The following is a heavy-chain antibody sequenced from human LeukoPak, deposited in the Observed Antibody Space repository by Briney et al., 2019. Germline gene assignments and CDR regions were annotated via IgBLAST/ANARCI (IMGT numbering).Heavy chain of an antibody. CDR3: AGGRRQFDP. V-gene: IGHV3-7*03. Sequence: PGGSLRLSCAASGFTFSTYWMSWVRQAPGKGLEWVANIKQDGSEKYYVDSVKGRFTISRDNAKNSLYLQMNSLGAEDTAVYYCAGGRRQFDPWGQGTLVTVSS. CDR2: IKQDGSEK. J-gene: IGHJ5*02. D-gene: IGHD3-16*01. CDR1: GFTFSTYW.